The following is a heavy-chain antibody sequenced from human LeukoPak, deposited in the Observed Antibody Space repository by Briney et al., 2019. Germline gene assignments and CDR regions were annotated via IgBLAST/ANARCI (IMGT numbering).Heavy chain of an antibody. CDR3: ARDPDFWSGENWFDP. CDR1: GYTFTSYG. Sequence: ASVKVSCTASGYTFTSYGISWVRQAPGQGLEWMGWISAYNGNTNYAQKLQGRVTMTTDTSTSTAYMELRSLRSDDTAVYYCARDPDFWSGENWFDPWGQGTLVTVSS. D-gene: IGHD3-3*01. V-gene: IGHV1-18*01. J-gene: IGHJ5*02. CDR2: ISAYNGNT.